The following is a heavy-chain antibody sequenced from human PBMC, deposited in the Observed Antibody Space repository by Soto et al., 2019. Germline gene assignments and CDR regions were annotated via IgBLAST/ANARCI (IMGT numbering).Heavy chain of an antibody. D-gene: IGHD6-19*01. J-gene: IGHJ4*02. CDR2: INSDGTTI. V-gene: IGHV3-74*01. CDR3: ARAGWYRFDY. Sequence: EVQLVESGGGLVQPGGSLRLSCAASGFTFSNYWVHWVRQAPGKGLMWVSRINSDGTTINYADYVEGRFTISRDNDKNTLFLQMNSLRVEDTAVYYCARAGWYRFDYWGQGTLVTVSS. CDR1: GFTFSNYW.